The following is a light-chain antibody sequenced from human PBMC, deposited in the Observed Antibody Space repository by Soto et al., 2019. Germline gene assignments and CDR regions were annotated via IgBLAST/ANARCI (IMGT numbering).Light chain of an antibody. Sequence: QAVVAQEPSVTVSPGGTVTLTCGSSTGAVTSGHYPHWFQQKPGQAPTTLIYDTSIKHSWTPARFSGSLLGGKAALTLSGAQPEDEADYYCLVIYTGVGEVFGTGTKLTVL. CDR1: TGAVTSGHY. CDR2: DTS. V-gene: IGLV7-46*01. J-gene: IGLJ1*01. CDR3: LVIYTGVGEV.